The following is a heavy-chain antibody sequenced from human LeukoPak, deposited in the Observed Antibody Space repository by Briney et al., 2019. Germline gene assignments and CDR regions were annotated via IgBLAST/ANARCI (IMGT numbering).Heavy chain of an antibody. Sequence: GGSLRLSCLGSVFTFSWYGMNWVRQAPGRGLEYVSAISKNGGNTYYVDSVKGRLTISRDNSKNTLYLQMNSLRFEDTAVYFCVKDLSDRDVDYWGQGTLVTVSS. J-gene: IGHJ4*02. CDR3: VKDLSDRDVDY. CDR2: ISKNGGNT. V-gene: IGHV3-64D*06. CDR1: VFTFSWYG. D-gene: IGHD2-21*02.